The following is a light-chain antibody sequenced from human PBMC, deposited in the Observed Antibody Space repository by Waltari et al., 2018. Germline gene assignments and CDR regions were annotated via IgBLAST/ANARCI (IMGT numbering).Light chain of an antibody. V-gene: IGKV2-30*01. Sequence: DVVMTQSPISLSVTLGQPASISCRSSQSLGSSDGHAYVSWFHQRPGQSPRSLFYKVSDRDSGVPDRFSGSGSGTDFTLKISRVEAEDVGLYYCMQATHWPWTFGQGTKVEVK. CDR2: KVS. J-gene: IGKJ1*01. CDR3: MQATHWPWT. CDR1: QSLGSSDGHAY.